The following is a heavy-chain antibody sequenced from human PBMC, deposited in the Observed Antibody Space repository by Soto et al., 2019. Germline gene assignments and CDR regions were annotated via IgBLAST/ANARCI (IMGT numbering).Heavy chain of an antibody. Sequence: QVQLVQSGTEVKKPGASVKVSCKASGYTFTSYAISWVRQAPGQGLEWMGWINPYNGNTNYAQKLQGRVTMTTDTSTSTAYMELRSLGSDDTAVYYCARDTAMALPDAWGQGTLVTVSS. CDR1: GYTFTSYA. V-gene: IGHV1-18*01. CDR2: INPYNGNT. CDR3: ARDTAMALPDA. J-gene: IGHJ4*02. D-gene: IGHD5-18*01.